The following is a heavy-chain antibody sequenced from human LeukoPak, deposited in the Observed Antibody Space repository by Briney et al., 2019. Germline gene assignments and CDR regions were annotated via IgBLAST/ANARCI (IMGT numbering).Heavy chain of an antibody. V-gene: IGHV4-59*01. CDR3: ARVDNGNLESWCDP. Sequence: PAGTLSLTCTVSGGSLSRYYWSWIRQPPGKGLEWIGYMYYSGSSKNNPSLKSGVTISLDKSKNQFSLKLSSVTAADTAVYYCARVDNGNLESWCDPWGQGTLATVSS. CDR2: MYYSGSS. CDR1: GGSLSRYY. D-gene: IGHD1-26*01. J-gene: IGHJ5*02.